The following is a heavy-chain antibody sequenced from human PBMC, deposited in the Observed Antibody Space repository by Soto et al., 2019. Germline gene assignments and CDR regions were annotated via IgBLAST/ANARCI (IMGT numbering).Heavy chain of an antibody. V-gene: IGHV4-39*01. CDR3: AIHAQSYYYDSRNWFDP. J-gene: IGHJ5*02. CDR2: IYYSGST. CDR1: GGSISSSSYY. Sequence: QLQLQESGPGLVKPSETLSLTCTVSGGSISSSSYYWGWIRQPPGKGLEWIGSIYYSGSTYYNPSLKSRVTISVDTSKNHFSLKLSSVTAADTAVYYCAIHAQSYYYDSRNWFDPWGQGTLVTVSS. D-gene: IGHD3-22*01.